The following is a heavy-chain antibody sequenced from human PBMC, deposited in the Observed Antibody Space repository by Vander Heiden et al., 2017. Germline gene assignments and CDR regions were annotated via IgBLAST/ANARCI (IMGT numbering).Heavy chain of an antibody. Sequence: EVQLVESGGGLGQPGRSLRLSCTASGFTLVDDAMSWFRQAPGKGLEWVGFSRSKAYGGTTEYAASVKGRFTISRDDSKSIAYLQMNSLKTEDTAVYYCTRDRSGDGGKRWGQGTRGTVAA. CDR2: SRSKAYGGTT. V-gene: IGHV3-49*03. D-gene: IGHD2-21*01. CDR1: GFTLVDDA. CDR3: TRDRSGDGGKR. J-gene: IGHJ3*01.